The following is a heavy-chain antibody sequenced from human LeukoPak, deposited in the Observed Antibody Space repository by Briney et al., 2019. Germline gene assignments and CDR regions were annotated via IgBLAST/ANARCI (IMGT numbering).Heavy chain of an antibody. J-gene: IGHJ3*02. CDR2: ISYDGSNK. CDR3: ARGGYDSSGYYYRTDAFDI. D-gene: IGHD3-22*01. CDR1: GFTFSSYA. Sequence: PGGSLRLSCAASGFTFSSYAMLWVGQAPGKALEGVAVISYDGSNKYYADSVKGRFTISRDNSKNTLYLQMNSQRAEHTAVYYCARGGYDSSGYYYRTDAFDIWGQGTMVTVSS. V-gene: IGHV3-30*04.